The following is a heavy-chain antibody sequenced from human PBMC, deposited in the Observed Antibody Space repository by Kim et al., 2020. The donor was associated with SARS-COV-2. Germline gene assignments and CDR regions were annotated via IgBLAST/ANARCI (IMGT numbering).Heavy chain of an antibody. CDR3: ARAAREQQLVRRFDY. Sequence: SETLSLTCAVYGGSFSGYYWSWIRQPPGKGLEWIGEINHSGSTNYNPSLKSRVTISVDTSKNQFSLKLSSVTAADTAVYYCARAAREQQLVRRFDYWGQGTLVTVSS. V-gene: IGHV4-34*01. CDR1: GGSFSGYY. CDR2: INHSGST. J-gene: IGHJ4*02. D-gene: IGHD6-13*01.